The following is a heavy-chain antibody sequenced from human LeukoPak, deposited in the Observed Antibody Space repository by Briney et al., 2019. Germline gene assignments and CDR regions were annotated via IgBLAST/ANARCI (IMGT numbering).Heavy chain of an antibody. J-gene: IGHJ6*03. CDR1: GFTFSSYW. Sequence: PGGSLRLSCAASGFTFSSYWMSWVRQAPGKGLEWVANIKQDGSEKYYVDSVKGRFTISRDNAKNSLYLQMNSLRAEDTAVYYCASGLIRGWGFYYYYMDVWGKGTTVTISS. D-gene: IGHD3-10*01. V-gene: IGHV3-7*01. CDR3: ASGLIRGWGFYYYYMDV. CDR2: IKQDGSEK.